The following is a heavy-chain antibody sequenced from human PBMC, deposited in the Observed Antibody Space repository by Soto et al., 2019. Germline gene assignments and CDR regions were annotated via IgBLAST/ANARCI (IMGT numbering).Heavy chain of an antibody. CDR2: INQDGSEK. Sequence: GGSLRLSCAASGFTFSSSWMSWVRQAPGKGLEWVASINQDGSEKDYVDSVKGRFTISRDNAKDSLYLQMNSLRAEDTAVYYCARDLSSSDYYSYMDVWGKGTTVTVSS. V-gene: IGHV3-7*01. CDR1: GFTFSSSW. CDR3: ARDLSSSDYYSYMDV. J-gene: IGHJ6*03. D-gene: IGHD6-6*01.